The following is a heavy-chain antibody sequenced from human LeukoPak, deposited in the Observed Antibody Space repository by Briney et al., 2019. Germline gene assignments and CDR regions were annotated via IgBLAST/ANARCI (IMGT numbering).Heavy chain of an antibody. CDR1: GYTFTGYY. J-gene: IGHJ5*02. CDR3: ARDTDSAPGFQFDP. V-gene: IGHV1-2*02. D-gene: IGHD2-21*02. Sequence: ASVKVSCKASGYTFTGYYMHWVRQAPGQGLEWMGWINPNSGGTNYAQRFQGRVTMTRDTSISTASMELSRLTSDDTAVYYCARDTDSAPGFQFDPWGQGTLVTVSS. CDR2: INPNSGGT.